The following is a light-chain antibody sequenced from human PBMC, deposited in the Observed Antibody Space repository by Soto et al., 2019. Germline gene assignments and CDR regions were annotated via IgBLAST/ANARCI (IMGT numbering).Light chain of an antibody. J-gene: IGLJ1*01. Sequence: QSVLTQPPSASGSPGQTVTISCTGTSSDVGGYDYVSWYQQHPGEAPKLILYEVTKRPSGIPDRFSGSKSGNTASLTVSGLQAEDEADYHCASYAGGKNFYVFGTGTKVTVL. CDR1: SSDVGGYDY. CDR2: EVT. CDR3: ASYAGGKNFYV. V-gene: IGLV2-8*01.